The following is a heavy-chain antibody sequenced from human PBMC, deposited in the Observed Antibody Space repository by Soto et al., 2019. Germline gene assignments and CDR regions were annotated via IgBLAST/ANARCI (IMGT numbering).Heavy chain of an antibody. Sequence: PSEPLSLTYTVSGGSMSSYYWTWLRQSPGRGLEWIGYISYSGSTYYNPSLKSRVTISADNSKNTLHLQMNSLRAEDTAVYYCAKQGNGYNTDYWGQGTLVTVSS. CDR2: ISYSGST. J-gene: IGHJ4*02. D-gene: IGHD5-12*01. CDR1: GGSMSSYY. CDR3: AKQGNGYNTDY. V-gene: IGHV4-59*08.